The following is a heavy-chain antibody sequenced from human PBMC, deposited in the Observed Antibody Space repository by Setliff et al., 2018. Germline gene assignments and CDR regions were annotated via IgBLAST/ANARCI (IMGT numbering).Heavy chain of an antibody. CDR1: GGSISSGGYY. J-gene: IGHJ5*02. D-gene: IGHD3-10*01. CDR3: ARTSTYVLGSGSYWDRWFDP. Sequence: PSETLSLTCTVSGGSISSGGYYWSWIRQHPGKGLEWIGYIYYSGSTYYNPSLKSRLTMSVDPSKREFALRLSSVTAADTAVYYCARTSTYVLGSGSYWDRWFDPWSQGTLVTVSS. CDR2: IYYSGST. V-gene: IGHV4-31*03.